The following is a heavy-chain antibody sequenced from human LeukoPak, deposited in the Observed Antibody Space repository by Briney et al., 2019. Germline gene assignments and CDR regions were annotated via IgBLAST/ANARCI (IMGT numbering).Heavy chain of an antibody. D-gene: IGHD2-21*01. Sequence: PGGSLRLSCAASGFTFSSYAMSWVRQAPGKGLEWVSSISSSSSYIYYADSVKGRFTISRDNAKNSLYLQMNSLRAEDTAVYYCARENYSTGMDVWGQGTTVTVSS. CDR3: ARENYSTGMDV. J-gene: IGHJ6*02. CDR2: ISSSSSYI. CDR1: GFTFSSYA. V-gene: IGHV3-21*01.